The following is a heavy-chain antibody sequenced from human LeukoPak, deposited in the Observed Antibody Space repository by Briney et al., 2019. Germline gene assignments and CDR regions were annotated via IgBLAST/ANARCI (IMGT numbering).Heavy chain of an antibody. Sequence: SGGSLRLSCAAPGFTFSSYAMSWVRQAPGKGLEWVSAISGSGGSTYYADSVKGRFTISRDNSKNTLYLQMNSLRAEDTAVYYCARNSGYGVFDYWGQGTLVTVSS. J-gene: IGHJ4*02. CDR2: ISGSGGST. V-gene: IGHV3-23*01. CDR1: GFTFSSYA. CDR3: ARNSGYGVFDY. D-gene: IGHD5-12*01.